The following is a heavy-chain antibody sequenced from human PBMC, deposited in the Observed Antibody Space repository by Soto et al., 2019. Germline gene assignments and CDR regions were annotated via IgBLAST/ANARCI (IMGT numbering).Heavy chain of an antibody. V-gene: IGHV1-2*04. CDR1: GYTFTGYY. Sequence: ASVKVSCKASGYTFTGYYMHWVRQAPGQGLEWMGWINPNSGGTNYAQKFQGWVTMTRDTSISTAYMELSRLRSDDTAVYYCARSRGVLMVYAPVDTAMVTGMDVWGQGTTVTVSS. D-gene: IGHD5-18*01. CDR2: INPNSGGT. CDR3: ARSRGVLMVYAPVDTAMVTGMDV. J-gene: IGHJ6*02.